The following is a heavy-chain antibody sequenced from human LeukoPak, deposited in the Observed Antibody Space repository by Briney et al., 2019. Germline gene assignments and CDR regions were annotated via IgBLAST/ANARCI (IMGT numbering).Heavy chain of an antibody. Sequence: GGSLRLSCAASGFDFDDYRMHWVRQVPGKGLEWVSLISWDGGTTNYADSVKGRFTISRDNSKNSLYFLMNDLTAEDTAFYYCARGGYGGVLDYWGQGTLVTVSS. CDR2: ISWDGGTT. CDR1: GFDFDDYR. J-gene: IGHJ4*02. V-gene: IGHV3-43D*04. CDR3: ARGGYGGVLDY. D-gene: IGHD4-23*01.